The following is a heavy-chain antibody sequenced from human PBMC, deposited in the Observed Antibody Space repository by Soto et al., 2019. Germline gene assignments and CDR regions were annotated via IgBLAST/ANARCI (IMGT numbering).Heavy chain of an antibody. V-gene: IGHV4-39*01. CDR3: ASPYYYDSSGYHL. CDR1: GGSISSSSYY. CDR2: IYYSGST. Sequence: PSEPLSLTRTVSGGSISSSSYYWGWIRQPPGKGLEWIGSIYYSGSTYYNPSLKSRVTISVDTSKNQFSLKLSSVTAADTAVYYRASPYYYDSSGYHLWDQGTLVTVSS. D-gene: IGHD3-22*01. J-gene: IGHJ4*02.